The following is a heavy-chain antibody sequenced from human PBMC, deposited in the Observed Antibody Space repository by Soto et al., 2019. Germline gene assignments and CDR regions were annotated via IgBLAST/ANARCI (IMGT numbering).Heavy chain of an antibody. CDR1: GGSFSGYY. J-gene: IGHJ6*02. D-gene: IGHD3-16*01. CDR3: ARAMGDWGTYYYYYGLDV. V-gene: IGHV4-34*11. Sequence: PSETLSLTCAVYGGSFSGYYWSWIRQPPGKGLEWIGSIYYSGATNYNPSLKSRVTMSADTSKNKFSLNLSSVTAADTAIYYCARAMGDWGTYYYYYGLDVWGQGTTVTVSS. CDR2: IYYSGAT.